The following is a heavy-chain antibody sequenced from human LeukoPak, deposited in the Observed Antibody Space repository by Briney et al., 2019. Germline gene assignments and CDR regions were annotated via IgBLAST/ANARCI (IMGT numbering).Heavy chain of an antibody. Sequence: PSETLSLTCTVSGGSISSYYWSWIRQPPGKGLEWIGSMYYGGTTNYNPSLKSRVTISVDTSKNQFSLKLSSVTAADTAIYYCARRARRDVLYYFDYWGQGALVTVSS. CDR2: MYYGGTT. CDR3: ARRARRDVLYYFDY. D-gene: IGHD5-24*01. V-gene: IGHV4-59*08. CDR1: GGSISSYY. J-gene: IGHJ4*02.